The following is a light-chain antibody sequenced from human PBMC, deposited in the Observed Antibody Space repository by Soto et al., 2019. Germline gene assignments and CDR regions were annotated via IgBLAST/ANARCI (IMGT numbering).Light chain of an antibody. Sequence: QSVLTQPASVSGSPGQSITISCTGTSSDVGGYNYVSWYQQHPGIAPKLMIYDVSNRPSGVSNRFSGSKSDNTASLTISGLQAEDEADYYCSSYTGSGTSVFGTGTKLTVL. CDR3: SSYTGSGTSV. CDR2: DVS. V-gene: IGLV2-14*03. CDR1: SSDVGGYNY. J-gene: IGLJ1*01.